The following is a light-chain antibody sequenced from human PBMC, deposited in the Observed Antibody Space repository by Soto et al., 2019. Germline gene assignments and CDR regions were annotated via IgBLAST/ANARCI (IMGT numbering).Light chain of an antibody. J-gene: IGKJ4*01. V-gene: IGKV1-5*01. Sequence: DIQMTQSPSTLSASVGDRVTITCRASQSISSWLAWYQQKPGKAPKLLIYDASSLESGVPSRFSGSGSDTEFTLTINNLQPDDFATYHCQQYTRHSLTFGGGTKVEIK. CDR3: QQYTRHSLT. CDR2: DAS. CDR1: QSISSW.